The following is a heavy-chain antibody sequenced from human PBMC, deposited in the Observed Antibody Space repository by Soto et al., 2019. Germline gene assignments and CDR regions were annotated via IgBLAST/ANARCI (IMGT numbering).Heavy chain of an antibody. CDR2: ISGSGGST. CDR3: AKDLLTAMANIVVVASSAFDI. CDR1: GFTFSSYA. D-gene: IGHD2-15*01. V-gene: IGHV3-23*01. J-gene: IGHJ3*02. Sequence: GGSLRLSCAASGFTFSSYAMSWVRQAPGKGLEWVSAISGSGGSTYYADSVKGRFTISRDNSKNTLYLQMNSLRAEDTAVYYCAKDLLTAMANIVVVASSAFDIWGQGTMVTVSS.